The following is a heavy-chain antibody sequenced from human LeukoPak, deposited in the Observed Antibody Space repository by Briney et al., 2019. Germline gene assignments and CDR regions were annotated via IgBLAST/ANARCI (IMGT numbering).Heavy chain of an antibody. Sequence: GGSLRLSCAASGFTFNTYGLHWVRQAPGKGLEWVAFIRYNGNDNYYTDSVKGRFTISRDNSKNTLYLQMNSLRGEDTAVYYCAKDVMHFGSGWPYYMDVWGRGTTAIISS. CDR1: GFTFNTYG. CDR2: IRYNGNDN. V-gene: IGHV3-30*02. J-gene: IGHJ6*03. CDR3: AKDVMHFGSGWPYYMDV. D-gene: IGHD3-10*01.